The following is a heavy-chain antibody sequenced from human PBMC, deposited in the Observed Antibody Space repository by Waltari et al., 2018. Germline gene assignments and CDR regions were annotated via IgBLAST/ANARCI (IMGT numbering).Heavy chain of an antibody. CDR3: ARHPDYGSGRFSY. CDR1: GYSISSGYY. J-gene: IGHJ4*02. Sequence: QVQLQESGPGLVKPSETLSLTCGVSGYSISSGYYWGWIRQPPGKGLEWIGSIYHSGRNYDNPFLKSRVTISVDTSKNQFSLKLISVTAADTAVYYCARHPDYGSGRFSYWGQGTLVTVSS. V-gene: IGHV4-38-2*01. CDR2: IYHSGRN. D-gene: IGHD3-10*01.